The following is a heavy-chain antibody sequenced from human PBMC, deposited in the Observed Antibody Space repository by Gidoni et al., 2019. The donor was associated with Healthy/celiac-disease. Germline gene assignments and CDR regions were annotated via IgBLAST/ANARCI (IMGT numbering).Heavy chain of an antibody. D-gene: IGHD2-15*01. J-gene: IGHJ4*02. V-gene: IGHV3-9*01. CDR2: ISWNSGSI. CDR3: AKGAGIVVVVAATEYFDY. Sequence: EVQLVESGGGLVQPGRSLRLSCAASGFTFDAYAMHWVRQAPGKGLEWVSGISWNSGSIGYADSVKGRFTISRDNAKNSLYLQMNSLRAEDTALYYCAKGAGIVVVVAATEYFDYWGQGTLVTVSS. CDR1: GFTFDAYA.